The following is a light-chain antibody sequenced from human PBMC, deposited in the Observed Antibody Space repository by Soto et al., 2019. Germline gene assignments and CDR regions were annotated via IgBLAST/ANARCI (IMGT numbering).Light chain of an antibody. Sequence: QSVLTQPASVSGSPGQSITISCTGTSSDVGGYNYVSWYQQHPGKAPKLMIYEVSNRPSGVSNRFSGSKSGNTASLTISRLQAEDEADYYCSSYTSSSPLVFGTGTKVTVL. CDR3: SSYTSSSPLV. J-gene: IGLJ1*01. V-gene: IGLV2-14*01. CDR1: SSDVGGYNY. CDR2: EVS.